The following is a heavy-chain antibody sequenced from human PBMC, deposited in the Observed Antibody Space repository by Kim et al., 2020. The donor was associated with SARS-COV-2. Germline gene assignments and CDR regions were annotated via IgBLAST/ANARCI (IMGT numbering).Heavy chain of an antibody. Sequence: GGSLRLSCAASGFNFSSYGMHWVRQAPGKGLEWVAVISYHGTNKYYADSVKGRFTISRDNSKNTLYLQMKSLRVEDTAVYYCAKDREYGDYGYYSDYWDQGTLVTVSS. D-gene: IGHD4-17*01. CDR2: ISYHGTNK. CDR1: GFNFSSYG. V-gene: IGHV3-30*18. CDR3: AKDREYGDYGYYSDY. J-gene: IGHJ4*02.